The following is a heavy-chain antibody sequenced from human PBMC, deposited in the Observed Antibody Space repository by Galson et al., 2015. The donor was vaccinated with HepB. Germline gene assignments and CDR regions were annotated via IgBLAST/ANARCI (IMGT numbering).Heavy chain of an antibody. Sequence: QSGAEVKKPGESLRISCKASGYTFTSYGISWVRQAPGQGLEWMGWISAYNGNTNYAQKLQGRVTMTTDTSTSTAYMELRSLRSDDTAVYYCASNYYGSGSYLLYYYYGMDVWGQGTTVTVSS. CDR2: ISAYNGNT. CDR3: ASNYYGSGSYLLYYYYGMDV. J-gene: IGHJ6*01. CDR1: GYTFTSYG. V-gene: IGHV1-18*04. D-gene: IGHD3-10*01.